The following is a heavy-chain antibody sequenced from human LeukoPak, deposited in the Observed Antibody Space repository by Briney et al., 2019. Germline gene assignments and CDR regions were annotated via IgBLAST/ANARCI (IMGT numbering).Heavy chain of an antibody. Sequence: PSETLSLTCAVYGGSFSGYYWSWIRQPPGKGLEWIGEINHSGSTNYNPSLKSRVTISVDTSKNQFSLKLSSVTAADTAVYYCARDLPLYNWFDPWGQGTLVTVSS. CDR2: INHSGST. CDR1: GGSFSGYY. J-gene: IGHJ5*02. V-gene: IGHV4-34*01. CDR3: ARDLPLYNWFDP.